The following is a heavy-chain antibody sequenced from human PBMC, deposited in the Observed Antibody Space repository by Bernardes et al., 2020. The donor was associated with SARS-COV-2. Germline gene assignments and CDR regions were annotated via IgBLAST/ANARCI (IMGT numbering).Heavy chain of an antibody. CDR3: ARAPTMIVTWWFDP. Sequence: GGSLRLSCAASGFTFSSYAMHWVRQAPGKGLEWVAVISYDGSNKYYADSVKGRFTISRDNSKNTLYLQMNSLRAEDTAVYYCARAPTMIVTWWFDPWGQGTLVTVSS. CDR1: GFTFSSYA. D-gene: IGHD3-22*01. J-gene: IGHJ5*02. CDR2: ISYDGSNK. V-gene: IGHV3-30-3*01.